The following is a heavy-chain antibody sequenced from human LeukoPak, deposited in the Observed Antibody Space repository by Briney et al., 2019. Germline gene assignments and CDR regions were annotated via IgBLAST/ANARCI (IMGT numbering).Heavy chain of an antibody. V-gene: IGHV1-69*04. Sequence: VASVKVSCKASGGTFSSYAISWVRQAPGQGLEWMGRIIPILGIANYAQKFQGRVTITADKSTSTAYMELSSLRSEDTAVYYCARDQYYYVQGFQHWGQGTLVTVSS. CDR1: GGTFSSYA. D-gene: IGHD3-10*02. CDR3: ARDQYYYVQGFQH. J-gene: IGHJ1*01. CDR2: IIPILGIA.